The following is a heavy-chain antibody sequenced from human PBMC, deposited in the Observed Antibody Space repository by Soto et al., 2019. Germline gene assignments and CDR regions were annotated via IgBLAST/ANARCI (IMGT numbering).Heavy chain of an antibody. CDR2: ISSSAHSK. CDR3: ARGALRELAWFDP. Sequence: QVQLVESGGGLVKPGGSLRLSCATSGFTFSDYYITWIRQAPGGGVEGVSYISSSAHSKQYADSVKGRFTISRDNAKNSVFLEMNSLRVEDTAVYYCARGALRELAWFDPWGQGTLVTVSS. CDR1: GFTFSDYY. J-gene: IGHJ5*02. D-gene: IGHD3-10*01. V-gene: IGHV3-11*01.